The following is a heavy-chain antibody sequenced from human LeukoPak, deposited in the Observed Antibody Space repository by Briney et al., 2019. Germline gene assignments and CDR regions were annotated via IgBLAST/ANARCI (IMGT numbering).Heavy chain of an antibody. V-gene: IGHV1-46*01. CDR2: ISPSGGST. Sequence: ASVKVSCKAFGYTFTSNYMHWVRQAPGQGPEWMGVISPSGGSTTYAQKFQGRVTLTRDMSTSTDYLELSSLRSEDTAVYYCARVTSDSGSYPHWGQGTLVTVSS. J-gene: IGHJ4*02. CDR1: GYTFTSNY. D-gene: IGHD1-26*01. CDR3: ARVTSDSGSYPH.